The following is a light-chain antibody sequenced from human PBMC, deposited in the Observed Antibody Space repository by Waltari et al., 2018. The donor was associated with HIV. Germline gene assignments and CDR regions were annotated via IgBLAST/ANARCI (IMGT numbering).Light chain of an antibody. V-gene: IGLV2-14*03. CDR1: SSDVGAYDY. CDR2: DVN. J-gene: IGLJ1*01. Sequence: QSALTQPASVYGSPGQSITISCTGTSSDVGAYDYVSWYQQHPGKAPKLMIYDVNNRPSGISPRFSGSKSATTASLTISELQAEDEADYYCSSYTTSSTYVFGTGTKVTVL. CDR3: SSYTTSSTYV.